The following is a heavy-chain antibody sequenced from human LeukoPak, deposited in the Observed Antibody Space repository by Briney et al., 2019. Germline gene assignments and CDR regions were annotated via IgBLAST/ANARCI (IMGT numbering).Heavy chain of an antibody. V-gene: IGHV3-7*01. D-gene: IGHD1-1*01. CDR3: AREARGTRAAFDI. Sequence: GGSLRLSCAASGFTLSYYWMSWVRQAPGKGLEWVANIQEGGSNRYYVGSVKGRFTISRDNAKNSVYLQVNSLRAEDTAVYYCAREARGTRAAFDIWGQGTMVTVS. CDR2: IQEGGSNR. J-gene: IGHJ3*02. CDR1: GFTLSYYW.